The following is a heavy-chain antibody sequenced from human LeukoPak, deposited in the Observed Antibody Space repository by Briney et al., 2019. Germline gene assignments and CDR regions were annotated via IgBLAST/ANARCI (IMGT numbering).Heavy chain of an antibody. CDR1: VGTFSSYI. CDR3: ARDRDCSGGSCFLNWFDP. Sequence: SVKVSCQASVGTFSSYILSWVRQAPGQGLEWMGRIVPTLGIANYAQQFQGRVTITADKSTSTAYMELSSLRSEDTAVYYCARDRDCSGGSCFLNWFDPWGQGTLVTVSS. V-gene: IGHV1-69*04. CDR2: IVPTLGIA. D-gene: IGHD2-15*01. J-gene: IGHJ5*02.